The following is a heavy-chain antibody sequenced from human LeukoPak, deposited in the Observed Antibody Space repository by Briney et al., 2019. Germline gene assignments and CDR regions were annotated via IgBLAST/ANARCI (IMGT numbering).Heavy chain of an antibody. CDR1: GGSISSYY. D-gene: IGHD3-10*01. CDR3: ARDAGGSGRHYYYGMDV. Sequence: SETLSLTCTVSGGSISSYYWSWIRQPPGKGLEWIGYIYYSGSTNYNPSLKSRVTISVDTSKNQFSPKLSSVTAADTAVYYCARDAGGSGRHYYYGMDVWGQGTTVTVSS. J-gene: IGHJ6*02. CDR2: IYYSGST. V-gene: IGHV4-59*01.